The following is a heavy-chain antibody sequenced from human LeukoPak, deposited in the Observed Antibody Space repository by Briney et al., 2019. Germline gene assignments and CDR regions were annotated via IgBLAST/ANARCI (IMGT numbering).Heavy chain of an antibody. D-gene: IGHD1-26*01. CDR1: GFTVSSDY. V-gene: IGHV3-66*01. CDR3: ARVFYSGYSRWFDP. Sequence: GGSVRLSCAASGFTVSSDYMSWVGQAPGKGLQWVSVIYTGGSTYYADALKCRFTISRDNSKNTRYLQMNSLRAEDTAVYYCARVFYSGYSRWFDPWGKGPLFTVSS. CDR2: IYTGGST. J-gene: IGHJ5*02.